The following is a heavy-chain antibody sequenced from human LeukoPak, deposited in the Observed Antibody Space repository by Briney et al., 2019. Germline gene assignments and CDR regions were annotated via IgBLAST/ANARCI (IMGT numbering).Heavy chain of an antibody. J-gene: IGHJ4*02. Sequence: SETLSLTCTVSGGSISSGGYYWSWIRQPPGKGLEWIGYIYHSGSTYYNPSLKSRVTISVDRSKNQFSLKLSSVTAADTAVYYCARYCSSTSCYTGFDYWGQGTLVTVSS. V-gene: IGHV4-30-2*01. CDR2: IYHSGST. D-gene: IGHD2-2*02. CDR1: GGSISSGGYY. CDR3: ARYCSSTSCYTGFDY.